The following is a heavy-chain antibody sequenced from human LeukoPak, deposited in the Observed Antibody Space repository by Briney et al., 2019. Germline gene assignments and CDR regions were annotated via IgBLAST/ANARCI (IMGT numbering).Heavy chain of an antibody. Sequence: GGSLRLSCAASGFTFSSYAMSWVRQAPGKGLEWVSAMSGSGGSTFYADSVKRRFTLSRDISKNTLYLQVNSLRAGHRAIFYCAKSSWTVVVQVNQGYGMDVWGQGTPVTVSS. V-gene: IGHV3-23*01. CDR1: GFTFSSYA. CDR2: MSGSGGST. J-gene: IGHJ6*02. D-gene: IGHD2-2*01. CDR3: AKSSWTVVVQVNQGYGMDV.